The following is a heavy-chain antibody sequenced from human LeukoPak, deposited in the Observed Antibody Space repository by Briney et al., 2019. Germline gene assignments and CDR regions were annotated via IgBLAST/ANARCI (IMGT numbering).Heavy chain of an antibody. CDR3: ARDSHSSGYYRYYFDY. D-gene: IGHD3-22*01. Sequence: SETLSLTCTVSGGSISSGGYYWSWVRQRPGKGLEWIGYTYYSGSTHYNPSLKSRVTISVDTSKNQFSLKLSSVTAADTAVYYCARDSHSSGYYRYYFDYWGQGTLVTVSS. J-gene: IGHJ4*02. V-gene: IGHV4-31*03. CDR2: TYYSGST. CDR1: GGSISSGGYY.